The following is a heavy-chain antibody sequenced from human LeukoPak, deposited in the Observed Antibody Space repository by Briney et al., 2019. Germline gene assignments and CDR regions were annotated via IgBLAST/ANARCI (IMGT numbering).Heavy chain of an antibody. Sequence: GGSLRLSCAASGFTFNNYAMSWVREAPGRGLEWVSGLSGSGAYTYYADSVKGRFTISRDNSKNTLYLQMNSLRAEDTAVYYCAKADGNNYGRSAFDIWGQGTLVTVSS. V-gene: IGHV3-23*01. CDR1: GFTFNNYA. D-gene: IGHD5-18*01. CDR2: LSGSGAYT. J-gene: IGHJ3*02. CDR3: AKADGNNYGRSAFDI.